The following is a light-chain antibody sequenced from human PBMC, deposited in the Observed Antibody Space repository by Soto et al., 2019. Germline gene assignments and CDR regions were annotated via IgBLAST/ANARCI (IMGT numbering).Light chain of an antibody. CDR1: QSVSSSY. V-gene: IGKV3-20*01. CDR3: RQYSSAPGT. J-gene: IGKJ1*01. Sequence: EIVLTQSPGTLSLSPGERATLSCRASQSVSSSYLAWYQQKPGQAPRLLIYGASSRATGIPDRFTGSGSGTDFTLTISRLEPEDFAVYYCRQYSSAPGTFGQGTKVEIK. CDR2: GAS.